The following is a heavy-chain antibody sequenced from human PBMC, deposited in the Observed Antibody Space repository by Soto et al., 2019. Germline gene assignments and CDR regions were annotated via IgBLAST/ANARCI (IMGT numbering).Heavy chain of an antibody. Sequence: QVTLKESGPVLVKPTETLTLRCTVSGLSITDSEMGVSWIRQPPGQPLERLAHIDSSGEKSYRSFLKSRIAISKDTSKSQIVLTMTNMDPADTATYYCARRHLAVAVSPWFDPWGQGIPVTVSS. CDR1: GLSITDSEMG. D-gene: IGHD6-19*01. V-gene: IGHV2-26*01. CDR2: IDSSGEK. J-gene: IGHJ5*02. CDR3: ARRHLAVAVSPWFDP.